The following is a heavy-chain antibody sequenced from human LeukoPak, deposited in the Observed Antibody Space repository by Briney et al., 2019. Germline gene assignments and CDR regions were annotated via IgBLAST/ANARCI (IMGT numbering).Heavy chain of an antibody. Sequence: GGSLGLSCAASGSTFSSYEMNWVRQAPGKGLEWVSYISYSGSNIYYADSVKGRFTISRDNAKNSLYLQMNSLRAEDTAVYYCARVELTAMAHDYWGQGTLVTVSS. D-gene: IGHD5-18*01. V-gene: IGHV3-48*03. CDR3: ARVELTAMAHDY. CDR1: GSTFSSYE. J-gene: IGHJ4*02. CDR2: ISYSGSNI.